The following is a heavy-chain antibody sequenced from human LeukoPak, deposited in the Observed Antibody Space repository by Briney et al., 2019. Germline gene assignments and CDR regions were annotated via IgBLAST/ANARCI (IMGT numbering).Heavy chain of an antibody. CDR2: ISWNSGSI. CDR1: GFTFDDYA. CDR3: AKGLYDSSSYYRQALDY. Sequence: GRSLRLSCAASGFTFDDYAMHWVRQAPGKGLEWVSGISWNSGSIGYADSVKGRFTISRDNAKNSLYLQMNSLRAEDTALYYCAKGLYDSSSYYRQALDYWGQGTLVTVSS. V-gene: IGHV3-9*01. D-gene: IGHD3-22*01. J-gene: IGHJ4*02.